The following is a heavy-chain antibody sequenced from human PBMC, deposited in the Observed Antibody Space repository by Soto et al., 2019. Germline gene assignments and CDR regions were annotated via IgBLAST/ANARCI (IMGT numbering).Heavy chain of an antibody. D-gene: IGHD6-13*01. J-gene: IGHJ4*02. CDR1: GYTFTSYG. CDR3: ARESSSSCHDY. CDR2: ISAYNGNT. Sequence: QVQLVQSGAEVKKPGASVKVSCKGSGYTFTSYGISWVRQAPGQGLEWMGWISAYNGNTNYAQKLQGRVTMTTDTSTSTADIELRSLRSDETAVYYCARESSSSCHDYWGQGTLVTVSS. V-gene: IGHV1-18*01.